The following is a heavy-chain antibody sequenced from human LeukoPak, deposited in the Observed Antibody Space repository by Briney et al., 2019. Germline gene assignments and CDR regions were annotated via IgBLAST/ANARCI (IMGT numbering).Heavy chain of an antibody. Sequence: GGSLRLSCAASGFTFSSYAMSWVRQAPGKGLEWVSAISGSGGSTYYADSVKGRFTISIDKSKNTLYLQMNSLRAEDTAVYYCAKEGYCSSTSCYSRYFQHWGQGTLVTVSS. V-gene: IGHV3-23*01. CDR3: AKEGYCSSTSCYSRYFQH. J-gene: IGHJ1*01. CDR1: GFTFSSYA. D-gene: IGHD2-2*01. CDR2: ISGSGGST.